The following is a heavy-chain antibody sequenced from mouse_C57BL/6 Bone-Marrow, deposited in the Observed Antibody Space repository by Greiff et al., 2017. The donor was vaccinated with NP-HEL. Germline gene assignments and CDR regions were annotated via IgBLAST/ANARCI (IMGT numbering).Heavy chain of an antibody. CDR2: INPNNGGT. Sequence: EVQLQQSGPELVKPGASVKISCKASGYTFTDYYMNWVKQSHGESLEWIGDINPNNGGTSYNQKFKGKATLTVDKSSSTAYMELRSLTSEDSAVYYCARGDGSSPYWYFDVWGTGTTVTVSS. CDR1: GYTFTDYY. CDR3: ARGDGSSPYWYFDV. V-gene: IGHV1-26*01. J-gene: IGHJ1*03. D-gene: IGHD1-1*01.